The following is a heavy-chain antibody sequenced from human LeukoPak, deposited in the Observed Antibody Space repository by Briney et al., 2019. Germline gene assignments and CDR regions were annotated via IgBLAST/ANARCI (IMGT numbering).Heavy chain of an antibody. V-gene: IGHV3-30-3*01. J-gene: IGHJ6*03. Sequence: GRSLRLSCAASGFSFRDYTMHWVRQAPGKGLEWMAVISYDGTNKNFADSVKGRFTISRDKSNNTLYLQMNDLRPEDTAVYYCARDPDYLYYYMDVWGKGTAVTVSS. CDR1: GFSFRDYT. CDR3: ARDPDYLYYYMDV. CDR2: ISYDGTNK.